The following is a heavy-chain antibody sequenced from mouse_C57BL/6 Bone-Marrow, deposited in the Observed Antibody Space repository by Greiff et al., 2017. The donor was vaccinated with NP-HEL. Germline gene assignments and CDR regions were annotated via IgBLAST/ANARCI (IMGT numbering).Heavy chain of an antibody. Sequence: VQLQQPGAELVRPGTSVKLSCKASGYTFTSYWMHWVKQRPGQGLEWIGVIDPSDSYTNYNQKFKGKATLTVDTSSSTAYMQLSSLTSEDSAVYYCARPFYYGSSYVWYFDVWGTGTTVTVSS. CDR3: ARPFYYGSSYVWYFDV. CDR1: GYTFTSYW. J-gene: IGHJ1*03. D-gene: IGHD1-1*01. V-gene: IGHV1-59*01. CDR2: IDPSDSYT.